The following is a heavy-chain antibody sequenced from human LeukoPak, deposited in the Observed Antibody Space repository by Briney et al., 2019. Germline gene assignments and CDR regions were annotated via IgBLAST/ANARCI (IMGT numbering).Heavy chain of an antibody. CDR3: ARLYYDSKSDAFDI. CDR1: GYSFTSYW. D-gene: IGHD3-22*01. J-gene: IGHJ3*02. Sequence: GESLKISCKGIGYSFTSYWIGWVRQMPGKGLEWMGIIYPGDSDTRYSPSFQGQVTISADKSINTAYLQWSSLKASDTAMYYCARLYYDSKSDAFDIWGQGTMVTVSS. V-gene: IGHV5-51*01. CDR2: IYPGDSDT.